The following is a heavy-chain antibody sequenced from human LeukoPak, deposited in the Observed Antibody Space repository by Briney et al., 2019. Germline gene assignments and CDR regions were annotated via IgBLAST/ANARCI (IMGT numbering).Heavy chain of an antibody. CDR1: GYTFYENH. D-gene: IGHD2-8*02. J-gene: IGHJ3*01. CDR2: INPKSGAT. CDR3: ARAGDESTGHYDSLHF. V-gene: IGHV1-2*02. Sequence: SVNVSCKASGYTFYENHIHWVRQAPGQGPDWMGWINPKSGATDSAQQFQGRLTMTRDTSIGTASMDLSGLRLDDTGIYYCARAGDESTGHYDSLHFWGQGTMVTVSS.